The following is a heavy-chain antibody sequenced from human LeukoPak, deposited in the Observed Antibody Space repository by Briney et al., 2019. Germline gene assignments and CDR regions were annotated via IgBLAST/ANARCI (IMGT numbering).Heavy chain of an antibody. J-gene: IGHJ4*02. Sequence: PGVSLRLSCAASEFTINDAWMSWVRQAPGKGLEWVGRIKSKTDGGTTEYAAPVKGRFTISRDDSKNTLYLQMNSLKTEDTAMYYCSSWGSTPGVSSYDYWGQGTLVTVSS. CDR3: SSWGSTPGVSSYDY. CDR2: IKSKTDGGTT. V-gene: IGHV3-15*01. D-gene: IGHD6-6*01. CDR1: EFTINDAW.